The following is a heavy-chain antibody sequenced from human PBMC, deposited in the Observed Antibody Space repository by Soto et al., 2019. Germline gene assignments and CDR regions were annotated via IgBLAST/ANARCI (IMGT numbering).Heavy chain of an antibody. Sequence: QVQLVESGGGVVQPGRSLRLSCAASGFTFTSYAMHWVRQGPGEGLEWVAVISYDGSNKYYADSVKGRFTISRDNSTNTLYLQMDSLTAEDTSMYYCASGNYYLLAYWGRGTLVTVSS. CDR2: ISYDGSNK. D-gene: IGHD1-26*01. CDR3: ASGNYYLLAY. J-gene: IGHJ4*02. V-gene: IGHV3-30-3*01. CDR1: GFTFTSYA.